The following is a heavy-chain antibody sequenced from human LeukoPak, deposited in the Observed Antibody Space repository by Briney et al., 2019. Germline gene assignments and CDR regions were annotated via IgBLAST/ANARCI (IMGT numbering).Heavy chain of an antibody. J-gene: IGHJ5*02. CDR1: GGSFSGYY. CDR3: ARAPGDYEAGGWFDP. Sequence: SETLSLTCAVYGGSFSGYYWSWIRQPPGKGLEWIGEINHSGSTYYNPSLKSRVTISVDTSKNQFSLKLSSVTAADTAVYYCARAPGDYEAGGWFDPWGQGTLVTVSS. CDR2: INHSGST. V-gene: IGHV4-34*01. D-gene: IGHD4-17*01.